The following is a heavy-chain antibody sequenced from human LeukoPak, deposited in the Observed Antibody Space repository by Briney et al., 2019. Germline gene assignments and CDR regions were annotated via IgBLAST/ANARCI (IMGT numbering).Heavy chain of an antibody. CDR1: GYTFTNDY. D-gene: IGHD2-2*01. J-gene: IGHJ5*02. CDR3: ARDSSTNSLGDP. Sequence: ASVKVSFKASGYTFTNDYMHWVRQAPGRGLEWRGIINAGGGGTAYAQKFQGRVSMTGDTSTSTVYMELSSLRSEDTAVYYCARDSSTNSLGDPWGQGTLVTVSS. V-gene: IGHV1-46*01. CDR2: INAGGGGT.